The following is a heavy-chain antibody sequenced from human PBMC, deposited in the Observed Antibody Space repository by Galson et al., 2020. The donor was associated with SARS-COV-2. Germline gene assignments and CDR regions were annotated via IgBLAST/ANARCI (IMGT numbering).Heavy chain of an antibody. CDR3: AKASAILWFGQFRADAFDV. V-gene: IGHV3-30*18. D-gene: IGHD2-21*01. CDR1: GFTFNNYG. CDR2: ISYEGSKK. Sequence: GESLKISCLASGFTFNNYGMHWVRQAPGKGLEWVAAISYEGSKKPYADSVDGRLTISKDHFKSTVYLQMDSLRPDDTALYFCAKASAILWFGQFRADAFDVWGQGTLVTVSS. J-gene: IGHJ3*01.